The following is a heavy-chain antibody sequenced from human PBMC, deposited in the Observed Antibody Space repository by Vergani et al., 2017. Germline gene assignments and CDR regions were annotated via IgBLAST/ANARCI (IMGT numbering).Heavy chain of an antibody. Sequence: EVQLVESGGGLVQPGRSLRLSCAASGFTFDDYAMHWVRQAPGKGLEWVSGISWNSGSIGYADSVKGRFTISRDNAKNSLYLQMNSLRAEDTAVYYCARDHITIFGTGRDYYYGMDVWGQGTTVTVSS. CDR3: ARDHITIFGTGRDYYYGMDV. D-gene: IGHD3-3*01. CDR2: ISWNSGSI. V-gene: IGHV3-9*01. J-gene: IGHJ6*02. CDR1: GFTFDDYA.